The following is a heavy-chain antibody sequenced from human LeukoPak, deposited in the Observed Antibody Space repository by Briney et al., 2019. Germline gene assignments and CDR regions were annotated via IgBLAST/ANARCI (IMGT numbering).Heavy chain of an antibody. CDR1: GFSFSSNW. J-gene: IGHJ4*02. CDR2: IKRDGSQK. D-gene: IGHD5-18*01. V-gene: IGHV3-7*01. Sequence: PGGSLRLSCAAPGFSFSSNWMGWVRQAPGKGLEWVAHIKRDGSQKYYLDSVKGRFTISRDNAKNSLYLQMNSLRVEDTAVYYCARGASGYSYGWGQGTLVTVSS. CDR3: ARGASGYSYG.